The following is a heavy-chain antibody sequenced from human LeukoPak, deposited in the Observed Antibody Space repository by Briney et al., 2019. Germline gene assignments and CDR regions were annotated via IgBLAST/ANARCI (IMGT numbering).Heavy chain of an antibody. D-gene: IGHD3-10*01. CDR2: IRYDGSNK. CDR3: ESGGSGSYRLYYFDY. V-gene: IGHV3-30*02. CDR1: GFTFSSYG. J-gene: IGHJ4*02. Sequence: PGGSLRLSCAASGFTFSSYGMHWVRQAPGKGLEWVAFIRYDGSNKYYADSVKGRFTISRDNPKNTLYLQMNSLRAEDTAVYYCESGGSGSYRLYYFDYWGQGTLVTVSS.